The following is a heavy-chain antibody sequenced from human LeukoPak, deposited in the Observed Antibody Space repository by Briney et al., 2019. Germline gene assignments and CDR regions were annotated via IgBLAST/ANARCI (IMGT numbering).Heavy chain of an antibody. CDR1: GGSISSGGYS. CDR3: ARERGYFDR. CDR2: IYHSGST. J-gene: IGHJ4*02. V-gene: IGHV4-30-2*01. D-gene: IGHD6-13*01. Sequence: SETLSLTCAVSGGSISSGGYSWSWIRQPPGKGLEWIGYIYHSGSTYYNPSLKSRVTISVDRSKNQFSLKLSSVTAADTAVYYCARERGYFDRWGQGTLVTVSS.